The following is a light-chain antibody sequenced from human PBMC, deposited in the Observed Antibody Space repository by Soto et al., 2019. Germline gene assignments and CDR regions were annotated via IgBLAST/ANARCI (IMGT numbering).Light chain of an antibody. CDR3: MQALQTPWT. Sequence: DIVMTQSPLSLPVTPGEPASISCRSSQSLLETNGYNYLDWYLQKPGQSPQLLINLGSDRASGVPERFSGSGSGTDFTLKISRVEAEDVGIYYCMQALQTPWTFGQGTKVEIK. CDR1: QSLLETNGYNY. CDR2: LGS. J-gene: IGKJ1*01. V-gene: IGKV2-28*01.